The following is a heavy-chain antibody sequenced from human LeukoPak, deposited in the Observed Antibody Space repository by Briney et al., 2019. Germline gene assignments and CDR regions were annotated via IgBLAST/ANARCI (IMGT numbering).Heavy chain of an antibody. D-gene: IGHD5-18*01. V-gene: IGHV1-69*13. CDR3: ARARGYSYDPYYFDY. J-gene: IGHJ4*02. Sequence: SVKVSCKASGGTFSSYAISWVRQAPGQGLEWMGGIIPIFGTANYAQKFQGRVTITADESTSTAYMELSSLRSEDTAVYYCARARGYSYDPYYFDYWGQGTLVTVSS. CDR1: GGTFSSYA. CDR2: IIPIFGTA.